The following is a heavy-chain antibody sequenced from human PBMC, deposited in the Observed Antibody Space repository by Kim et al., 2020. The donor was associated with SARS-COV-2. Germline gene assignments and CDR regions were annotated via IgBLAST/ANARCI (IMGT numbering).Heavy chain of an antibody. CDR2: ISSSSSYI. V-gene: IGHV3-21*01. CDR1: GFTFSSYS. CDR3: ARDAPQARWLQLSRWNAFDI. Sequence: GGSLRLSCAASGFTFSSYSMNWVRQAPGKGLEWVSSISSSSSYIYYADSVKGRFTISSDNAKNSLYLQMNSLRAEDTAVYYCARDAPQARWLQLSRWNAFDIWGQETMVTVSS. D-gene: IGHD5-12*01. J-gene: IGHJ3*02.